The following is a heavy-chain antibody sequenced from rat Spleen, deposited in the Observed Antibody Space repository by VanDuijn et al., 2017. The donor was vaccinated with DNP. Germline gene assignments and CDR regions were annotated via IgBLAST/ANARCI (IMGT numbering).Heavy chain of an antibody. CDR3: ARRGFNNAWYFDF. V-gene: IGHV5-22*01. CDR1: GFTFSDYY. Sequence: EVQLVQSGGGLVQPGRSLKLSCAASGFTFSDYYMAWVRQAPKKGLEWVASISYEGANTYYGDSVKGRFTISRDTATSTLYLQMNSLRSEDTATYFCARRGFNNAWYFDFWGPGTMVTVSS. J-gene: IGHJ1*01. D-gene: IGHD1-10*01. CDR2: ISYEGANT.